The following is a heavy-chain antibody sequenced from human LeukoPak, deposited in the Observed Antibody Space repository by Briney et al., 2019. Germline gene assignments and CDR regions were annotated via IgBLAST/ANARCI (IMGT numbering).Heavy chain of an antibody. V-gene: IGHV1-2*02. CDR2: INPNSGGT. Sequence: AASVKVSCKASGYTFTGYYMHWVRQAPGQGLEWMGWINPNSGGTNYAQKFQGRVTMTRDTSISTAYMELSRLRSDDTAVYYCATTHSRWLGDNWFDPWGQGTLVTVSS. D-gene: IGHD3-10*01. CDR3: ATTHSRWLGDNWFDP. J-gene: IGHJ5*02. CDR1: GYTFTGYY.